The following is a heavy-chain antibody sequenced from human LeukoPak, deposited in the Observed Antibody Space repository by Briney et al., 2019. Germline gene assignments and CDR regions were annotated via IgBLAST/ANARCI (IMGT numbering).Heavy chain of an antibody. CDR3: ASQVVPAANY. V-gene: IGHV3-48*01. J-gene: IGHJ4*02. CDR1: GFTFSSYA. Sequence: GGSLRLSCAASGFTFSSYAMSWVRQAPGKGLEWVSYISSSSSTIYYADSVKGRFTISRDNAKNSLYLQMNSLRAVDTAVYYCASQVVPAANYWGQGTLVTVSS. D-gene: IGHD2-2*01. CDR2: ISSSSSTI.